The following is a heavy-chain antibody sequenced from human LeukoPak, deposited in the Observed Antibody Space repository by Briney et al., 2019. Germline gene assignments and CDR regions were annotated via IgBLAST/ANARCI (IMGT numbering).Heavy chain of an antibody. CDR1: GFSFSSYE. V-gene: IGHV3-48*03. J-gene: IGHJ4*02. D-gene: IGHD6-19*01. Sequence: GGSLRLSCAASGFSFSSYEMNWVRQAPGKGLQWISYINGGGNEKYYADSVKGRFTVSRDNTKNSLYLQMNSLRAEDTAVYYCAKDPRFQPWLVFDYWGQGTLVTVSS. CDR2: INGGGNEK. CDR3: AKDPRFQPWLVFDY.